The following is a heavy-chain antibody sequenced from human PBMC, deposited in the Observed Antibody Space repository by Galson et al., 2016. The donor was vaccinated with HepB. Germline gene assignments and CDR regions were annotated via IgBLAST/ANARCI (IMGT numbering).Heavy chain of an antibody. J-gene: IGHJ4*02. CDR2: INPDGRST. Sequence: LRLSCAASGFTFSTYWMHWVRQAPGKGLVWVSRINPDGRSTAYADSVKGRFTISRDNSKNTVYLQMNSLRAEDTAVYYCAREMSSAGWQKVFDHWGQGNLVTVSS. D-gene: IGHD6-19*01. V-gene: IGHV3-74*01. CDR3: AREMSSAGWQKVFDH. CDR1: GFTFSTYW.